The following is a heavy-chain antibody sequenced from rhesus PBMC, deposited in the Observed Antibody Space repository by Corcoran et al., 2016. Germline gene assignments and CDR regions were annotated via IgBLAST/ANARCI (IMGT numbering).Heavy chain of an antibody. D-gene: IGHD1-26*01. V-gene: IGHV4-169*01. CDR1: GGSISSNF. CDR3: ARKGANWNYGLDS. J-gene: IGHJ6*01. Sequence: QLQLQESGPGLVKPSETLSVTCAVSGGSISSNFWSWIRQPPGKGLEGLGRIYGSWRSNNYKPTLKSRVTRAVDTSKNRLSVKLRSGTAADTAVYDWARKGANWNYGLDSWGQGVVVTVSS. CDR2: IYGSWRSN.